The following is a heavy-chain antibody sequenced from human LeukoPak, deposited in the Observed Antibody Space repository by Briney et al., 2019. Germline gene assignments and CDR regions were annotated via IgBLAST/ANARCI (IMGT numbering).Heavy chain of an antibody. Sequence: SETLSLTCAVYGGSFSGYYCSWIRQPPGKGLEWIGEINHSGSTNYNPSLKSRVTISVGTSKNQFSLKLSSVTAADTAVYYCARDHKRYYDFWSGYYTGWFDPWGQGTLVTVSS. J-gene: IGHJ5*02. V-gene: IGHV4-34*01. CDR3: ARDHKRYYDFWSGYYTGWFDP. CDR1: GGSFSGYY. CDR2: INHSGST. D-gene: IGHD3-3*01.